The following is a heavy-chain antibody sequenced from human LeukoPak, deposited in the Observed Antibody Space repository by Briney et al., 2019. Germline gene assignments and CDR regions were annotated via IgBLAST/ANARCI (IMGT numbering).Heavy chain of an antibody. D-gene: IGHD3-10*01. V-gene: IGHV4-34*01. CDR2: INHSGNT. J-gene: IGHJ5*02. CDR1: GGTFSGYY. Sequence: SETLSLTCAVYGGTFSGYYWSWIRQPPGKGLGWIGEINHSGNTNYNPSLKSRLTISVDTSNNQFSLKLSSVTAADTAVYYCARPMIRGVKWFDPWGQGTLVTVSS. CDR3: ARPMIRGVKWFDP.